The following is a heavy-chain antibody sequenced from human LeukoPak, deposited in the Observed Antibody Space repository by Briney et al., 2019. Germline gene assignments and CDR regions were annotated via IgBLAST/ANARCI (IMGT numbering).Heavy chain of an antibody. Sequence: ASVKVSCKASGYTFTSYGISWVRQAPGQGLEWMGWISAYNGNTKYAQKLQGRVTMTTDTSTSTAYMELRSLRSDDTAVYYCARAVMITFGGVIGAFDIWGQGTMVTVSS. CDR1: GYTFTSYG. CDR2: ISAYNGNT. V-gene: IGHV1-18*01. J-gene: IGHJ3*02. CDR3: ARAVMITFGGVIGAFDI. D-gene: IGHD3-16*01.